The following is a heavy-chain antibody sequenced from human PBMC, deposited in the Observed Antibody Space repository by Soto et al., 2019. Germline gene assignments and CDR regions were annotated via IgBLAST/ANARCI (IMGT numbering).Heavy chain of an antibody. Sequence: SETLSLTCTVSGGSISSYYWSWIRQPAGKGLEWIGRIYTSGSTNYNPPLKSRVTMSVDTSKNQFSLKLSSVTAADTAVYYCARDPVVVVPAAMHYYYGMDVWGQGTTVTVSS. V-gene: IGHV4-4*07. J-gene: IGHJ6*02. CDR1: GGSISSYY. CDR2: IYTSGST. CDR3: ARDPVVVVPAAMHYYYGMDV. D-gene: IGHD2-2*01.